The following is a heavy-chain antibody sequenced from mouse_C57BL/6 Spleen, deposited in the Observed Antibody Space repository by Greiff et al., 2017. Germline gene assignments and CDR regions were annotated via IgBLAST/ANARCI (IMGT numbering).Heavy chain of an antibody. Sequence: VMLVESDAELVKPGASVKISCKVSGYTFTDHTIHWMKQRPEQGLEWIGYIYPRDGSTKYNEKFKGKATLTADKSSSTAYMQLNSLTSEDSAVYFCARYPYYYGSSPHFDYWGQGTTLTVSS. CDR2: IYPRDGST. V-gene: IGHV1-78*01. CDR1: GYTFTDHT. D-gene: IGHD1-1*01. CDR3: ARYPYYYGSSPHFDY. J-gene: IGHJ2*01.